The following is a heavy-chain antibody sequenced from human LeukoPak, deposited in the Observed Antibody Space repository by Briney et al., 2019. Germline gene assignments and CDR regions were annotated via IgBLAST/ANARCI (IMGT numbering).Heavy chain of an antibody. Sequence: GGSLRLSCAASGFTFDDYAMHWVRQAPGKGLEWVSGISWNSGSLGYADSVKGRFTISRDNAKNSLYLQMNSLRAEDTAVYYCAREEDYGDYGDYWGQGTLVTVSS. D-gene: IGHD4-17*01. CDR3: AREEDYGDYGDY. CDR1: GFTFDDYA. CDR2: ISWNSGSL. V-gene: IGHV3-9*01. J-gene: IGHJ4*02.